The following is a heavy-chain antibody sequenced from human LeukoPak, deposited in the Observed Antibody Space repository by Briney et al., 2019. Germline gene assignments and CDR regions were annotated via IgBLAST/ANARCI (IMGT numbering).Heavy chain of an antibody. J-gene: IGHJ4*02. D-gene: IGHD3-22*01. Sequence: GGSLRLSCAASGFTFSSYSMNWVRQAPGKGLEWVSSISSSSSYIYYADSVKGRFTISRDNAKNSLYLQMNSLRAEDTAVYYCARGTYYYDSSGYVFDYWGQGALVTVSS. CDR3: ARGTYYYDSSGYVFDY. CDR1: GFTFSSYS. V-gene: IGHV3-21*01. CDR2: ISSSSSYI.